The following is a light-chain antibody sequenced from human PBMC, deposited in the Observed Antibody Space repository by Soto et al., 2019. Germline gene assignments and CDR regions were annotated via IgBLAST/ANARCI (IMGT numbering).Light chain of an antibody. V-gene: IGKV3-15*01. CDR3: QQRINWIT. CDR2: GAS. CDR1: QSVSSN. Sequence: EIVSRQNEGKRSVSPGERATVSFRSSQSVSSNLAWYQQKPGQAPRLLIYGASTRATGIPARFSGSGSGTEFTLTISSLQPDDFAVYYCQQRINWITFGHGTRLEIK. J-gene: IGKJ5*01.